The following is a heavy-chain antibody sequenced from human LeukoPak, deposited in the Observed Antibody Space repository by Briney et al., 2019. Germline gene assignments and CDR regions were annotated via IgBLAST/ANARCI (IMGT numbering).Heavy chain of an antibody. D-gene: IGHD3-16*02. CDR1: GGSISSSSYY. J-gene: IGHJ4*02. Sequence: SETLSLTCTVSGGSISSSSYYWGWIRQPPGKGLEWIGSIYYSGSTYYNPSLKSRVTISVDTSKNQFSLKLSSVTAADTAVYYCARHKNDYVWGSYRPTPYFDYWGQGTLVTVSS. CDR2: IYYSGST. CDR3: ARHKNDYVWGSYRPTPYFDY. V-gene: IGHV4-39*01.